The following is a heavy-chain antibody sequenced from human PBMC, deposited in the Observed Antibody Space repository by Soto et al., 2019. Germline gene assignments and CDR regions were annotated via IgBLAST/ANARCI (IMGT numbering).Heavy chain of an antibody. D-gene: IGHD3-16*01. CDR1: GGTFSSYA. V-gene: IGHV1-69*13. CDR3: AKQEGGDYFHYYYYGMDV. CDR2: IIPIFGTA. Sequence: SVKVSCKASGGTFSSYAISWVRQAPGQGLEWMGGIIPIFGTANYAQKFQGRVTITADESTSTAYMEMSSLRSEDTAVFYCAKQEGGDYFHYYYYGMDVWGQGTTVTVSS. J-gene: IGHJ6*02.